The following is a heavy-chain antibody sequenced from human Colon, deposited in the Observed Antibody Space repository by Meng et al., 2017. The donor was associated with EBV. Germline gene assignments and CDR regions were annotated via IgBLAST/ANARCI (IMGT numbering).Heavy chain of an antibody. CDR3: ARNYYFDY. CDR2: IYYTGST. Sequence: QVRLQGAGPGLVKPPQPLSLPCTVSGGSINSGDYYWSWIRQPPGKGLEWIGYIYYTGSTYYNPSLKSRVTISMDTSKNQFSLRLSSVTAADTAVYYCARNYYFDYWGQGTLVTVSS. V-gene: IGHV4-30-4*01. J-gene: IGHJ4*02. CDR1: GGSINSGDYY.